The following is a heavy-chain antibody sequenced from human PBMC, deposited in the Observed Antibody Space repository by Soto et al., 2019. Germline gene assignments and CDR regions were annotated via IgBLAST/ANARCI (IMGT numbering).Heavy chain of an antibody. CDR1: GFTFSNYA. V-gene: IGHV3-23*01. D-gene: IGHD4-17*01. J-gene: IGHJ6*02. Sequence: EVQLLESGDGLVQPGGSLRLSCTASGFTFSNYAMSWVRQAPDKGLEWVSAISGRGGSTYYADSVKGRFTISRDNSKNMLFLQMNSLRAEDTALYYCAKDSTVTTSLYSYYYGLDVWGQGTTVTVSS. CDR3: AKDSTVTTSLYSYYYGLDV. CDR2: ISGRGGST.